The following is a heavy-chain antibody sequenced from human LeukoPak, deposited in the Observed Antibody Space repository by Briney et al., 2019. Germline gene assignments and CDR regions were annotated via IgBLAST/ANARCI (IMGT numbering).Heavy chain of an antibody. CDR1: GASINSHYYY. CDR2: IYTSGST. Sequence: PSETLSLTCTVSGASINSHYYYWGWIRQPPGKGLEWIGRIYTSGSTNYNPSLKSRVTMSVDTSKNQFSLKLSSVTAADTAVYYCARESQWLGLNYFDYWGQGTLVTVSS. CDR3: ARESQWLGLNYFDY. D-gene: IGHD6-19*01. V-gene: IGHV4-39*07. J-gene: IGHJ4*02.